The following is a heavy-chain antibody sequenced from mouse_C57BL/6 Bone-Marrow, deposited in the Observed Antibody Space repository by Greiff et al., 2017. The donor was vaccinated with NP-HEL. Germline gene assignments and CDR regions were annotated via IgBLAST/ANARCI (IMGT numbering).Heavy chain of an antibody. CDR2: INPNNGGT. CDR1: GYTFTDYN. Sequence: VQLKESGPELVKPGASVKMSCKASGYTFTDYNMHWVKQSHGKSLEWIGYINPNNGGTSYNQKFKGKATLTVNKSSSTAYMELRSLTSEDSAVYYCAAYYYGSSYWYFDVWGTGTTVTVSS. J-gene: IGHJ1*03. CDR3: AAYYYGSSYWYFDV. V-gene: IGHV1-22*01. D-gene: IGHD1-1*01.